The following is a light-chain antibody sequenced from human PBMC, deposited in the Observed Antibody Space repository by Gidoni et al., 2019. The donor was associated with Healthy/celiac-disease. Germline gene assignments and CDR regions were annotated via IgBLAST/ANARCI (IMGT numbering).Light chain of an antibody. CDR3: MQDLQTPRT. Sequence: DLVMTPSPLFLLVTPGEPASIYCMSSPSLLHSNRYNYLDWYLQKPGQSPQLLIYLGSNLASGVPERFSGSGSGTDFTLKISRVEAEDVGVYYCMQDLQTPRTFGQGTKVEIK. CDR1: PSLLHSNRYNY. CDR2: LGS. J-gene: IGKJ1*01. V-gene: IGKV2-28*01.